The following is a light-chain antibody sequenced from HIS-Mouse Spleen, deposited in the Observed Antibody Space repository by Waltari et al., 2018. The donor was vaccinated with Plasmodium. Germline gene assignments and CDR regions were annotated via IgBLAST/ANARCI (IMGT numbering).Light chain of an antibody. V-gene: IGKV3-15*01. CDR3: QQYNNWPFT. J-gene: IGKJ3*01. Sequence: EIVMTQSPATLSVSPGERAPLSCRASQSFSSNLAWYQQKPGQAPRLLIYGASTRATGIPARFSGSGSGTEFTLTISSLQSEDFAVYYCQQYNNWPFTFGPGTKVDIK. CDR1: QSFSSN. CDR2: GAS.